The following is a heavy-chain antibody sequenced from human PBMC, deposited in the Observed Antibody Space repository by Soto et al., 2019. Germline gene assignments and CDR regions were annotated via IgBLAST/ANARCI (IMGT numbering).Heavy chain of an antibody. CDR2: INHSGST. J-gene: IGHJ4*02. V-gene: IGHV4-34*01. Sequence: SETLSLTCAVYGGSFSGYYWSWIRQPPGKGLEWIGEINHSGSTNYNPSLKSRVTISVDTSKNQFSLKLSSVTAADTAVYYCARDLHSSHFDYWGQGTLVTVSS. CDR3: ARDLHSSHFDY. D-gene: IGHD3-3*02. CDR1: GGSFSGYY.